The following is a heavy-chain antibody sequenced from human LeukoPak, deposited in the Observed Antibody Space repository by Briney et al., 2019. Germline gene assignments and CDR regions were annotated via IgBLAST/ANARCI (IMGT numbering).Heavy chain of an antibody. J-gene: IGHJ4*02. CDR1: GFTFDDYA. Sequence: GGSLRLSCAASGFTFDDYAMHWVRQAPGKGLEWVSLISWDGGSTYYADSVKGRFTISRDNSKNTLYLQMNSLRAEDTAVYYCAKDRAKGLYFDYWGQGTLVTVSS. CDR3: AKDRAKGLYFDY. V-gene: IGHV3-43D*03. CDR2: ISWDGGST.